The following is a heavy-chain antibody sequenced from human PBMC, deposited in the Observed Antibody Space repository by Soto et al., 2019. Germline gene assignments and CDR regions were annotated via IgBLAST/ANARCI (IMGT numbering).Heavy chain of an antibody. V-gene: IGHV3-74*01. CDR2: INGDEDSTT. Sequence: EVQLVESGGGLVQPGGSLRLSCAASGFTFNSYGMQWVRHAPGKGLEWVSRINGDEDSTTNYADSVKGRFTISRDNVKNTLYLPMNRLRAEDTAVYYCVRDSHGDYWGQGTLVTGSS. J-gene: IGHJ4*02. CDR3: VRDSHGDY. CDR1: GFTFNSYG.